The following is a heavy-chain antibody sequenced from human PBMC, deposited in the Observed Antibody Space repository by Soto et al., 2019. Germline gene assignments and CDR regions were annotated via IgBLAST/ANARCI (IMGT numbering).Heavy chain of an antibody. CDR1: GYTFTSHG. J-gene: IGHJ4*02. V-gene: IGHV1-18*01. CDR2: ISTYSGIR. CDR3: ARDPSTSRFDY. D-gene: IGHD2-2*01. Sequence: GASVKVSCKASGYTFTSHGVSWLRQAPGQGLEWLGWISTYSGIRNYARKFQDRVTIGSDTSTSTVYMELRSLTSNDTAMYYCARDPSTSRFDYWGQGTLVTVSS.